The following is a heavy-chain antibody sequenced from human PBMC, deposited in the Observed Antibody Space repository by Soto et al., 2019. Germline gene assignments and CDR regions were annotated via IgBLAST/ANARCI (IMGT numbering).Heavy chain of an antibody. D-gene: IGHD2-2*01. V-gene: IGHV3-23*01. Sequence: HPGGSLRLSCAASGFTFSSYAMSWVRQAPGKGLEWVSAISGSGGSTYYADSVKGRFTISRDNSRNTLYLQMNSLRAEDTAVHYCAKGVLVPAAHTNWFDPWGQGTLVTVSS. CDR2: ISGSGGST. J-gene: IGHJ5*02. CDR1: GFTFSSYA. CDR3: AKGVLVPAAHTNWFDP.